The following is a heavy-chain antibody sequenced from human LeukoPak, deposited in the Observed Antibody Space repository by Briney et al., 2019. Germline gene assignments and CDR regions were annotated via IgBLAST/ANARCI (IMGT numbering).Heavy chain of an antibody. CDR3: ARGGSSGYYFRH. J-gene: IGHJ1*01. Sequence: GGSLRLSCAASGFTFSSYEMNWVRQAPGKGLEWVSYISSSGSTIYYADSVKGRFTISRDNAKNSLYLQMNSLRAEDTAIYYCARGGSSGYYFRHWGQGTLVTVSS. V-gene: IGHV3-48*03. CDR1: GFTFSSYE. D-gene: IGHD3-22*01. CDR2: ISSSGSTI.